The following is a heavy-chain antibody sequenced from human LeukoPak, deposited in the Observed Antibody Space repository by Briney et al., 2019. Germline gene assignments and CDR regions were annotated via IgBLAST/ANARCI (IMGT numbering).Heavy chain of an antibody. Sequence: PSETLSLTCTVSGVSISSSNSYWGWIRQPPGKGLEWIGSIYYSGNTYYNASLKSQVSISIDTSKNRFSLKLTSVTAADTAVYYCAKDGGNYYDTEGNYLMRSYMNVWGKGTTVTVSS. V-gene: IGHV4-39*02. J-gene: IGHJ6*03. D-gene: IGHD3-22*01. CDR2: IYYSGNT. CDR3: AKDGGNYYDTEGNYLMRSYMNV. CDR1: GVSISSSNSY.